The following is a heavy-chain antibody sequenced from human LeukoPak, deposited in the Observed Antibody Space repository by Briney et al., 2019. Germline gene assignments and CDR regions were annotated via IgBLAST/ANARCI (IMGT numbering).Heavy chain of an antibody. J-gene: IGHJ4*02. Sequence: GASVKVSCKASGDSFSNYAISWVRQAPGQGLEWMGWISAYNGNTNYAQKLQGRVTMTTDTSTSTAYMELRSLRPDDTAVYYCARGTYYAILTGFRTHRPFDYWGQGTLVTVSS. CDR2: ISAYNGNT. CDR1: GDSFSNYA. D-gene: IGHD3-9*01. CDR3: ARGTYYAILTGFRTHRPFDY. V-gene: IGHV1-18*01.